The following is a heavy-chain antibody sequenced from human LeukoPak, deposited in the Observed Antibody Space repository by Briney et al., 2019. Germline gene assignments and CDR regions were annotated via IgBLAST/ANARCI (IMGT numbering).Heavy chain of an antibody. CDR2: ISSSSSYI. CDR3: AKDLSGYPNDY. D-gene: IGHD3-22*01. CDR1: GFTFSSYS. V-gene: IGHV3-21*04. Sequence: GGSLRLSCAASGFTFSSYSMKWVRQAPGKGLEWVSSISSSSSYIYYADSVKGRFTISRDNAKNSLYLQMNSLRAEDTAVYYCAKDLSGYPNDYWGQGTLVTVSS. J-gene: IGHJ4*02.